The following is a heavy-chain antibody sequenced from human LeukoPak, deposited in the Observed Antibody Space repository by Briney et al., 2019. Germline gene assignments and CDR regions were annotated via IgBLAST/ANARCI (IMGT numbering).Heavy chain of an antibody. CDR1: GYSISSGYY. J-gene: IGHJ3*02. D-gene: IGHD2-8*01. CDR3: ARVGVSSAFDI. Sequence: SETLSLTCTVSGYSISSGYYWGWIRQPPGKGLEWIGSIYHSGSTYYNPSLKSRVTISVDTSKNQFSLKLSSVTAADTAVYYCARVGVSSAFDIWGQGIMVTVSS. V-gene: IGHV4-38-2*02. CDR2: IYHSGST.